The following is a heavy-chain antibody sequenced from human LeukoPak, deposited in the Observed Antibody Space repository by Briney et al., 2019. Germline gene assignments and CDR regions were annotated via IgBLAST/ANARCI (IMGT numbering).Heavy chain of an antibody. J-gene: IGHJ4*02. CDR2: MNPNSGNT. CDR3: ARGGNRVSYYESSGYVDY. CDR1: GYIFTSYD. V-gene: IGHV1-8*01. D-gene: IGHD3-22*01. Sequence: GASVKVTCKASGYIFTSYDINWVRQATGQGLEWMGWMNPNSGNTGYAQKFQGRATMTRNTSISTAYMELSSLRSEDTAVYYCARGGNRVSYYESSGYVDYWGQGTLVTVSP.